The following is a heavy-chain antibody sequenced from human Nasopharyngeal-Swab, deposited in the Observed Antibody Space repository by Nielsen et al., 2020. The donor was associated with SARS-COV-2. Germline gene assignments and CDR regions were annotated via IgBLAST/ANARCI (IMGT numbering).Heavy chain of an antibody. CDR2: ISYSGST. V-gene: IGHV4-59*01. Sequence: SETLSLTCTVSGGSISSYYWSWIRQPPGKGLEWIGDISYSGSTNYNPSLKSRVTLSLDTSKSQFSLKLSSVTAADTAVHYCARRLRNYWYFDLWGRGTLVTVSS. CDR1: GGSISSYY. J-gene: IGHJ2*01. CDR3: ARRLRNYWYFDL. D-gene: IGHD4-17*01.